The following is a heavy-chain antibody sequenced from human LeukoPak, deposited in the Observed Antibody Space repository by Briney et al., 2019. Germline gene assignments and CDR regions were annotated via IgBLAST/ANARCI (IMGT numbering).Heavy chain of an antibody. V-gene: IGHV4-4*07. D-gene: IGHD3-10*01. J-gene: IGHJ6*03. CDR3: ARDSADYIQSYYFMDV. CDR1: GGSISSYY. Sequence: SETLSLTCTVSGGSISSYYWSWIRQPAGTGLECMGRIYASGSTNYTPSRKSRVSMSVDTSKNQFSLKLSSVTAADTAVYYCARDSADYIQSYYFMDVWGKGTTVTISS. CDR2: IYASGST.